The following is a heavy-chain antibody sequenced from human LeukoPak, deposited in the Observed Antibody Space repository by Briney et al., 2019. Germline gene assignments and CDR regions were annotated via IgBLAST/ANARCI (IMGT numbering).Heavy chain of an antibody. V-gene: IGHV1-69*05. J-gene: IGHJ5*02. CDR3: ASSLGEVDWFDP. Sequence: SVKVSCKASGGTFSSYAISWVRQAPGQGLEWMGGIIPIFGTVNYAQKFQGRVTITTDESTSTAYMELSSLRSEDTAVYYCASSLGEVDWFDPWGQGTLVTVSS. D-gene: IGHD3-10*01. CDR1: GGTFSSYA. CDR2: IIPIFGTV.